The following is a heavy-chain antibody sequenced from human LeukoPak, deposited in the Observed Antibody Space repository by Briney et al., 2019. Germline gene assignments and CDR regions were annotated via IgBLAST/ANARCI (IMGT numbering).Heavy chain of an antibody. CDR2: IYTSGST. D-gene: IGHD4-17*01. V-gene: IGHV4-61*02. CDR1: GGSISSGSYY. J-gene: IGHJ6*03. Sequence: PSETLSLTCTVSGGSISSGSYYWSWIRQPAGKGLEWIGRIYTSGSTNYDPSLKSRVTISVDTSKNQFSLKLSSVTAADTAVYYCARARAYGDYPPYYYYYYMDVWGKGTTVTISS. CDR3: ARARAYGDYPPYYYYYYMDV.